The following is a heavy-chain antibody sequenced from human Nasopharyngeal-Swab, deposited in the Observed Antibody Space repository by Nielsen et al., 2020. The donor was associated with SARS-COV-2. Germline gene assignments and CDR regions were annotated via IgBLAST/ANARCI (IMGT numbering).Heavy chain of an antibody. Sequence: GESLKISCAVSGFTFSSFGMHWVRQAPGKGLEWVAFLAHDASNEYYGDSVKGRFSISRDSSKNTLYLQMDSLRGEDTAVYYCARDAPAHYGAFYWGRGTLVTVSS. V-gene: IGHV3-30*03. J-gene: IGHJ4*02. CDR2: LAHDASNE. CDR3: ARDAPAHYGAFY. CDR1: GFTFSSFG. D-gene: IGHD4-17*01.